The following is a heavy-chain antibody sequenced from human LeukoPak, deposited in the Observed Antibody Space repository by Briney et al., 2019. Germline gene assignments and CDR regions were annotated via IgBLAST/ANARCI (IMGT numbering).Heavy chain of an antibody. CDR2: INPNSGGT. V-gene: IGHV1-2*02. Sequence: ASVKVSCKASGYTFTGYYMHWVRQAPGQGLAWMGWINPNSGGTNYAQKFQGRVTMTRDTSISTAYMELSRLRSDDTAVYYCARGFVHSSGVGGYWGQGTLVTVSS. CDR3: ARGFVHSSGVGGY. CDR1: GYTFTGYY. J-gene: IGHJ4*02. D-gene: IGHD6-19*01.